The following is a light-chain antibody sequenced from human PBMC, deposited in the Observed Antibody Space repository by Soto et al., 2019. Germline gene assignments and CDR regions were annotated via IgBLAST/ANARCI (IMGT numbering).Light chain of an antibody. J-gene: IGKJ4*01. V-gene: IGKV3-11*01. CDR2: VAS. Sequence: EIVLTQSPATLSLSPGERATLSCRASQSVSSYLAWYQQKPGQAPRLLIYVASNRSTGIPARFSASGSAADLTLTISRLEPEDFAVYKCKQRSNWPPLPFGGGTKVEIK. CDR1: QSVSSY. CDR3: KQRSNWPPLP.